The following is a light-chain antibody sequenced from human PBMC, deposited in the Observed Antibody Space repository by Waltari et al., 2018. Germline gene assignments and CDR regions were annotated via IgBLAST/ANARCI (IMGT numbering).Light chain of an antibody. CDR3: SSYISSSTLEL. CDR2: VVS. CDR1: SRAVGGYNH. Sequence: QSALTQPASVSGSPGQSITISCTGTSRAVGGYNHVSWYQPHPGKAPKLLIYVVSNRPSGVSNRFSGSKSGNTASLTISVLHAEDDADYYCSSYISSSTLELFGGGTSLTVL. V-gene: IGLV2-14*03. J-gene: IGLJ2*01.